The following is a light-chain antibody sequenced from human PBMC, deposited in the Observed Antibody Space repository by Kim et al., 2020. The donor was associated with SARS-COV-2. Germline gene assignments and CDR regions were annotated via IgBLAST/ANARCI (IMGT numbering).Light chain of an antibody. CDR1: QSISNW. CDR2: DAS. V-gene: IGKV1-5*01. J-gene: IGKJ2*01. CDR3: QQYYAYHYT. Sequence: SASVGDRVTITCRATQSISNWLAWYQQKPGKAPNLLIYDASSLESGVQTRFSGSGSGTEFTLTISSLQPDDFASYYCQQYYAYHYTFGQGTKLEI.